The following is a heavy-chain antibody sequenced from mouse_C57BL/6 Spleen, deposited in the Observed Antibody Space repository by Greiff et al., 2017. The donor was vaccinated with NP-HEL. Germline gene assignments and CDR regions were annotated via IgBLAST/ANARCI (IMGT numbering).Heavy chain of an antibody. Sequence: ESGPGILQPSPTLSLSCSFSGFSLSTFGMGVGWIRQPSGIGLVWLAHIWWDDAKYYNPALKSRLTNTKDTSKNQEFLKIANVDTADTATDYCARIDFGLLAWFAYWGQGTLVTVSA. D-gene: IGHD2-3*01. CDR1: GFSLSTFGMG. CDR3: ARIDFGLLAWFAY. V-gene: IGHV8-8*01. J-gene: IGHJ3*01. CDR2: IWWDDAK.